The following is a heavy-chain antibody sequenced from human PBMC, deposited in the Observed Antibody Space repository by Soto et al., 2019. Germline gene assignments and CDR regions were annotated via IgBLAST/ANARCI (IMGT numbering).Heavy chain of an antibody. D-gene: IGHD3-22*01. CDR3: SKAMIGSYDSDAFDV. J-gene: IGHJ3*01. CDR2: ISYDESTT. Sequence: GSLRLSCAASGFSFSRYGIHWVRQAPGKGLEWVAVISYDESTTFYADSVKGRFTISRDNSKNTLFLQMNSLRPEDTAVYYCSKAMIGSYDSDAFDVWGQGTMVTVSS. V-gene: IGHV3-30*18. CDR1: GFSFSRYG.